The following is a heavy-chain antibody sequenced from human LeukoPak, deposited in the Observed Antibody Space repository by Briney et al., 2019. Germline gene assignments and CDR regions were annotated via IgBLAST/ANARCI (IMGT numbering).Heavy chain of an antibody. CDR2: ISYDGSNK. J-gene: IGHJ4*02. D-gene: IGHD3-9*01. V-gene: IGHV3-30-3*01. CDR3: AREGPLRYFDCPDY. Sequence: GRSLRLSCAASGFTFSSYAMHWVRQAPGKGLEWVAVISYDGSNKYYADSVKGRFTISRDNSKNALYLQMNSLRAEDTAVYYCAREGPLRYFDCPDYWGQGTLVTVSS. CDR1: GFTFSSYA.